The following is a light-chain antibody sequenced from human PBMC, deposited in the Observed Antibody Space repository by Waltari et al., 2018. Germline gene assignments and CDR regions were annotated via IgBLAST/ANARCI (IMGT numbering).Light chain of an antibody. J-gene: IGLJ2*01. CDR2: EVN. CDR3: CSYAGSTTFVL. V-gene: IGLV2-23*02. Sequence: QSALTQPASVSGSPGQSIAISCTGSSSDVGAYNLVSWYKQYPGKAPKLLISEVNKRPSGVSNRCAGSKSGITASLTISGLQAGDEADYYCCSYAGSTTFVLFGGGTKLTVL. CDR1: SSDVGAYNL.